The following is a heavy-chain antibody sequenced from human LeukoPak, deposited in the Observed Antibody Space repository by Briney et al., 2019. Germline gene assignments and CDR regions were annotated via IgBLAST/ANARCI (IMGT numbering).Heavy chain of an antibody. J-gene: IGHJ4*02. CDR1: GFRFNTYW. CDR3: AREYYYDSSGYFDY. CDR2: IKEDGSKT. Sequence: GGSLRLSCAASGFRFNTYWLSWVRQAPGKGLEWVADIKEDGSKTYYVDSLKGRFTISRDNAKNSLYLQMNSLRAEDTAVYYCAREYYYDSSGYFDYWGQGTLVTVSS. V-gene: IGHV3-7*01. D-gene: IGHD3-22*01.